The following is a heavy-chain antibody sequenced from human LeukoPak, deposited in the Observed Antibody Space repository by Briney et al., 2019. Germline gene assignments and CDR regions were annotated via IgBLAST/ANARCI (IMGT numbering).Heavy chain of an antibody. Sequence: SVKVSCKASGGTFSSYAISWVRQAPGQGLEWMGGIIPIFGTANYAQKFQGRVTITADESTSTAYMELSSLRSEDTAVYYCARDCSSTSCYFMPATPDAFDIWGQGTMVTVSS. V-gene: IGHV1-69*01. CDR2: IIPIFGTA. J-gene: IGHJ3*02. D-gene: IGHD2-2*01. CDR1: GGTFSSYA. CDR3: ARDCSSTSCYFMPATPDAFDI.